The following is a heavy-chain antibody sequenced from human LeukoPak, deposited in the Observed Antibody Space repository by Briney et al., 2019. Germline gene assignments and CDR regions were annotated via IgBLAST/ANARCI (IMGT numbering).Heavy chain of an antibody. CDR3: AGDRAYYYGSGSSD. CDR1: GYTFTSYG. V-gene: IGHV1-18*01. CDR2: VSAYNGNT. J-gene: IGHJ4*02. Sequence: ASVKVSCKASGYTFTSYGISWVRQAPGQGLEWMGWVSAYNGNTNYAQKLQGRVTMTTDTSTSTAYMELRSLRSDDTAVYYCAGDRAYYYGSGSSDWGQGTLVTVS. D-gene: IGHD3-10*01.